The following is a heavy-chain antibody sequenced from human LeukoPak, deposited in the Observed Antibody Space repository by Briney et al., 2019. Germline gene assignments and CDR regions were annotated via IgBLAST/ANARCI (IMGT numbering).Heavy chain of an antibody. V-gene: IGHV3-66*01. CDR2: LYSGGRT. J-gene: IGHJ5*02. CDR1: GFTVSSNY. D-gene: IGHD2-8*02. CDR3: ARSECTAGSCNWFDP. Sequence: GGSLKLSCTASGFTVSSNYMSWVRQAPGQGLEWVSFLYSGGRTNYSASLKERITIFRDDMKRTVYLPMDSLRAEDTAVYYCARSECTAGSCNWFDPWGQGTPVTVSP.